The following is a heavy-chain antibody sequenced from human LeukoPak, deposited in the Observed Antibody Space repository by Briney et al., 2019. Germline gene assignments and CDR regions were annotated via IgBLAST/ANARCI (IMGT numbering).Heavy chain of an antibody. J-gene: IGHJ3*02. CDR2: IYYSGST. V-gene: IGHV4-59*01. D-gene: IGHD4-17*01. Sequence: SETLSLTCTVSGGSISSYYWTWIRQPPEKGLEWIGYIYYSGSTTYNPSLNSRVTISVDTSKNQFSLKLRSVTAADTAVYYCARDYGPDAFDIWGQGTMVTVSS. CDR3: ARDYGPDAFDI. CDR1: GGSISSYY.